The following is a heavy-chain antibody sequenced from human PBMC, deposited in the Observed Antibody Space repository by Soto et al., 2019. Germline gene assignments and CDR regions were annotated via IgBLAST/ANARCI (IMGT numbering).Heavy chain of an antibody. J-gene: IGHJ5*02. CDR1: GGSISSGGYS. D-gene: IGHD2-2*01. CDR3: ARVHAGYCSSTSCYAYNWFDP. V-gene: IGHV4-30-2*01. CDR2: IYHSGST. Sequence: TSETLSLTCAVSGGSISSGGYSWSWIRQPPGKGLEWIGYIYHSGSTYYNPSLKSRVTISVDRSKNQFSLKLSSVTAADTAVYYCARVHAGYCSSTSCYAYNWFDPWGQGTLVTVSS.